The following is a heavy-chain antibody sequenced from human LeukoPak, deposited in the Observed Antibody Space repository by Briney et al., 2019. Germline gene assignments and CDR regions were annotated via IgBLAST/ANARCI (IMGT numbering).Heavy chain of an antibody. D-gene: IGHD6-13*01. CDR2: IIPIFGTA. V-gene: IGHV1-69*05. CDR1: GGTFSGYA. Sequence: SVKVSCKASGGTFSGYAISWVRQAPGQGLEWMGGIIPIFGTANYAQKFQGRVTITTDESTSTAYIELSSLRSEDTAVYYCARVPPIAAPVPWFDPWGQGTLVTVSS. J-gene: IGHJ5*02. CDR3: ARVPPIAAPVPWFDP.